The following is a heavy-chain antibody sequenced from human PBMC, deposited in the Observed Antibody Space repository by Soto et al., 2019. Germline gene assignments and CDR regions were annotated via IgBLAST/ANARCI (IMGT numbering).Heavy chain of an antibody. J-gene: IGHJ6*02. CDR1: GFTISSYT. D-gene: IGHD4-17*01. V-gene: IGHV3-23*01. CDR2: ITGSGTNT. Sequence: PGGSLRLSCAASGFTISSYTMTWFRQASGKGLEWVSDITGSGTNTYYADSVKGRFTISTDKSTNTLYLQMSSLRAEDTAIYYCAKDDSGDCYSYYGLDVWCQGATVTVSS. CDR3: AKDDSGDCYSYYGLDV.